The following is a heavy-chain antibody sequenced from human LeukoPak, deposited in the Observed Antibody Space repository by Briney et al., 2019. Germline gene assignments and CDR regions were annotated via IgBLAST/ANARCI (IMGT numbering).Heavy chain of an antibody. J-gene: IGHJ6*04. Sequence: SVKVSCKASGGTFSSYAISWVRQAPGQGLEWMGGIIPIFGTANYAQKFQGGVTITADESTSTAYMELSSLRSEDTAMYYCARDLEYQPGGMDVWGKGTTVTVSS. V-gene: IGHV1-69*13. CDR1: GGTFSSYA. CDR2: IIPIFGTA. CDR3: ARDLEYQPGGMDV. D-gene: IGHD2-2*01.